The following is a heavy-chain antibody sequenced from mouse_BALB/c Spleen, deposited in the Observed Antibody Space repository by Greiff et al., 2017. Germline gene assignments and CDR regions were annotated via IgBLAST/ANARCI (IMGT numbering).Heavy chain of an antibody. Sequence: VKLVESGGGLVQPGGSLKLSCAASGFTFSSYTMSWVRQTPEKRLEWVAYISNGGGSTYYPDTVKGRFTISRDNAKNTLYLQMSSLKSEDTAMYYCARHDGYYPAYWGQGTLVTVSA. CDR1: GFTFSSYT. D-gene: IGHD2-3*01. V-gene: IGHV5-12-2*01. CDR3: ARHDGYYPAY. CDR2: ISNGGGST. J-gene: IGHJ3*01.